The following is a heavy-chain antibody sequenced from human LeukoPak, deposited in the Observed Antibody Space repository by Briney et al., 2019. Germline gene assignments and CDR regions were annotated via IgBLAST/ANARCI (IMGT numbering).Heavy chain of an antibody. V-gene: IGHV3-33*05. D-gene: IGHD4-17*01. CDR2: ISYDGSNK. CDR1: GFTFSSYG. Sequence: PGGSLRLSCAASGFTFSSYGMHWVRQAPGKGLEWVAVISYDGSNKYYADSVKGRFTISRDNSKNTLYLQMNSLRAEDTAVYYCAKDTVRTRTRYFDYWGQRTLVTVSS. CDR3: AKDTVRTRTRYFDY. J-gene: IGHJ4*02.